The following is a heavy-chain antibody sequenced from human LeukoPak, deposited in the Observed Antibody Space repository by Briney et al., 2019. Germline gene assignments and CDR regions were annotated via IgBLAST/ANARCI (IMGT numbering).Heavy chain of an antibody. CDR2: INAGNGNT. D-gene: IGHD3-22*01. CDR1: GYTFTSYA. J-gene: IGHJ4*02. Sequence: ASVKVSCKASGYTFTSYAMHWVRQAPRQRLEWMGWINAGNGNTKYSQEFQGRVTITRDTSASTAYMELSSLRSEDMAVYYCARGDSTYYYDSSGYYYLDYWGQGTLVTVSS. CDR3: ARGDSTYYYDSSGYYYLDY. V-gene: IGHV1-3*03.